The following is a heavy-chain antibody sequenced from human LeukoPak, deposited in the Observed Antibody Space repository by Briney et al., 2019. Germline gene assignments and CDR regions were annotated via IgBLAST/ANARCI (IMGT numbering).Heavy chain of an antibody. CDR3: ARDMASSIVGARGCNDY. J-gene: IGHJ4*02. CDR2: ISSSSSYI. CDR1: GFTFSSYS. Sequence: KTGGSLRLSCAASGFTFSSYSMNWVRQAPGKGLEWVSSISSSSSYIYYADSVKGRFTISRDNAKNSLYLQMNSLRAEDTAVYYCARDMASSIVGARGCNDYWGQGTLVTVSS. D-gene: IGHD1-26*01. V-gene: IGHV3-21*01.